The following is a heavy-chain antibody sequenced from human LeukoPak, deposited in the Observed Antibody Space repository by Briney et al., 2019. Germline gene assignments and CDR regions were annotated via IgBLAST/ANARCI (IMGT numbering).Heavy chain of an antibody. V-gene: IGHV3-53*01. J-gene: IGHJ4*02. CDR1: GFTVSSNY. Sequence: GGSLRLSCAASGFTVSSNYMSWVRQAPGKGLEWVSVIYSGGSTYYADSVKGRFTISRDKSKNTLYLQMNRLRAEDTAVYYCAREIIQLPGYFDYWGQGTLVTVSS. D-gene: IGHD5-18*01. CDR3: AREIIQLPGYFDY. CDR2: IYSGGST.